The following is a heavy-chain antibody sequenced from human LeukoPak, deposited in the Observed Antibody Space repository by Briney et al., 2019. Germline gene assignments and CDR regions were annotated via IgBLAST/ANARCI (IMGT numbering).Heavy chain of an antibody. CDR3: ARDLLIRFFRYYYYGMDV. J-gene: IGHJ6*02. V-gene: IGHV1-18*01. D-gene: IGHD3-3*01. Sequence: GASVKVSCKASGYTFTSYGISWVRQAPGQGLEWMGWISAYSGNTNYAQKLQGRVTMTTDTSTSTAYMELRSLRSDDTAVYYCARDLLIRFFRYYYYGMDVWGQGTTVTVSS. CDR2: ISAYSGNT. CDR1: GYTFTSYG.